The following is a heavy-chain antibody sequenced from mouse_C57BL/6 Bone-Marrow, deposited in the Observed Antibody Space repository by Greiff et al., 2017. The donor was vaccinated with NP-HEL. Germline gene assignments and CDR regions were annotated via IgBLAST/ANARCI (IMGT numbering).Heavy chain of an antibody. J-gene: IGHJ3*01. D-gene: IGHD2-1*01. V-gene: IGHV1-64*01. CDR1: GYTFTSYW. Sequence: QVQLQQPGAELVKPGASVKLSCKASGYTFTSYWMHWVKQRPGQGLEWIGMIHPNSGSTNYNEKFKSKATLTVDKSSSTAYMQLSSLTSEDSAVYYCARERIYYGLFAYWGQGTLVTVSA. CDR3: ARERIYYGLFAY. CDR2: IHPNSGST.